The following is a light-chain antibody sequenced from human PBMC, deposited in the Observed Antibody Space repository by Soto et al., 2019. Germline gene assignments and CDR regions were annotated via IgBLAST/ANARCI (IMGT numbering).Light chain of an antibody. J-gene: IGKJ1*01. CDR2: AAS. V-gene: IGKV3-20*01. CDR3: QQYVSSTRT. Sequence: EIVLTQSPGTLSLSPGERATLSCRASQNVDSNYLAWYQKKPGQAPRIIIFAASGRATGIPDRFSGSGSGTDFNLTISRLETEDFAVYECQQYVSSTRTFGQGTKVDIK. CDR1: QNVDSNY.